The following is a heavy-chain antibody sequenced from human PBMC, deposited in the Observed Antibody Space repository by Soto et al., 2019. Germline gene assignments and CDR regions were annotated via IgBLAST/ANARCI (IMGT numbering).Heavy chain of an antibody. V-gene: IGHV1-69*13. CDR2: IIPIFGTA. D-gene: IGHD2-21*02. J-gene: IGHJ4*02. CDR3: ARALEVVTAYYFDY. Sequence: ASVKVSCKASGGTFSSYAISWVRQAPGQGLEWMGWIIPIFGTANYAQKFQGRVTMTADASTSTVYMELSSLRSEDTAVYYCARALEVVTAYYFDYWGQGTLVTVSS. CDR1: GGTFSSYA.